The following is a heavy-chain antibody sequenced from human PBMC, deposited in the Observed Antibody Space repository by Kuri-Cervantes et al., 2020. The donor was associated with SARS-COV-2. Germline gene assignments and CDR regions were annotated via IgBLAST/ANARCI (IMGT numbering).Heavy chain of an antibody. V-gene: IGHV3-74*01. D-gene: IGHD5-18*01. CDR1: GFTFSSQW. CDR3: AMTGSYTSYGLGH. Sequence: GGSLRLSCLASGFTFSSQWMFWVRQVPGKGLMWLSRINNDGSSTIYVDSVEGRFTTSRDNAKNSVFLQMNSLRPEDTGVYYCAMTGSYTSYGLGHWGQGTLVTVSS. CDR2: INNDGSST. J-gene: IGHJ4*02.